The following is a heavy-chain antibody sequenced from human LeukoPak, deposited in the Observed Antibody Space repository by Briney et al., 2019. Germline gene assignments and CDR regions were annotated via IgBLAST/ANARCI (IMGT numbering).Heavy chain of an antibody. Sequence: PSETLSLTCTVSGGSISSYYWSWIRQPPGKGLEWIGYIYYSGSTNYNPSLKSRVTISVDTSKNQFSLKLSSVTAADTAVYYCVTGGSRGIYRYWGQGTLVTVSS. CDR2: IYYSGST. D-gene: IGHD3-16*01. CDR3: VTGGSRGIYRY. V-gene: IGHV4-59*01. J-gene: IGHJ4*02. CDR1: GGSISSYY.